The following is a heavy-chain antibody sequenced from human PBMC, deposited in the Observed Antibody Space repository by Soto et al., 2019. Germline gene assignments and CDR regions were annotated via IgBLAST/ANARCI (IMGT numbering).Heavy chain of an antibody. D-gene: IGHD2-15*01. Sequence: ASVKVSCKASGYTFTSYAMHWVRQAPGQRLEWMGWINAGDGNTKYSQKFQGRVTITRDTSASTAYMELSSLRSEDTAVYYCARAPHAVAPQPDYWGQGTQVTVSS. V-gene: IGHV1-3*01. CDR3: ARAPHAVAPQPDY. CDR2: INAGDGNT. J-gene: IGHJ4*02. CDR1: GYTFTSYA.